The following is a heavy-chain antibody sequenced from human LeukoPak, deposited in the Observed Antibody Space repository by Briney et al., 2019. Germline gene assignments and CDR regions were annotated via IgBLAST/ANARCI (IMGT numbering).Heavy chain of an antibody. CDR3: ARDSVPYYYYGMDV. CDR1: GFTFDDYA. J-gene: IGHJ6*02. V-gene: IGHV3-9*01. CDR2: ISWNSGSI. Sequence: PGGSLRLSCAASGFTFDDYAMHWVRQAPGKGLEWVSGISWNSGSIGYADSVKGRFTISRDNAKNSLYLQMNSLRAEDTALYYCARDSVPYYYYGMDVWGQGTTVTVSS.